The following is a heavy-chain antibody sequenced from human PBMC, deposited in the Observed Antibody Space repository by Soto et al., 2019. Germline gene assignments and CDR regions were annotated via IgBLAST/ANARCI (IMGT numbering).Heavy chain of an antibody. CDR1: GFTFNIYW. V-gene: IGHV3-74*01. Sequence: EVQVVESGGGLVQPGGSLRLSCVASGFTFNIYWMHWVRQAPGTGLVWVSRMKFDGSTTSYADSVKGRFTISRDNAKNTVYLLMNSLRAEDTGLYYCARGLRNYYGVDVWGQGTTVTVSS. D-gene: IGHD4-17*01. J-gene: IGHJ6*02. CDR2: MKFDGSTT. CDR3: ARGLRNYYGVDV.